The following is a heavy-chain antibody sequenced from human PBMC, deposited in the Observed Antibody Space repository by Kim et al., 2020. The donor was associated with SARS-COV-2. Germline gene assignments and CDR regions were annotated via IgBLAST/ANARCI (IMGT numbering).Heavy chain of an antibody. V-gene: IGHV3-49*03. J-gene: IGHJ4*02. CDR1: GFTFGDYA. CDR3: SRGGYYDSSGYPFFDY. Sequence: GGSLRLSCTASGFTFGDYAVSWFRQAPGKGLEWVSFMRNKAYGGTTEYAASVKGRFTISRDDSKSIAYLQMNSLKTEDTAVYYCSRGGYYDSSGYPFFDYWGQGNLVTVSS. D-gene: IGHD3-22*01. CDR2: MRNKAYGGTT.